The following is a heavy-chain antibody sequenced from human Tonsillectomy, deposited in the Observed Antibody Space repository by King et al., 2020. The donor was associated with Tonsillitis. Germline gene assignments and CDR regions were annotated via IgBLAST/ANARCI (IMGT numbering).Heavy chain of an antibody. CDR2: ISGSGGST. CDR3: ANALVPATDYYDYVMDL. CDR1: GFTFSSSA. J-gene: IGHJ6*02. V-gene: IGHV3-23*04. Sequence: VQLVESGGGLVQPGGSLRLSCAASGFTFSSSAMSWVRQAPGKGRECVAGISGSGGSTYYADSSKGRFTISRDNSKNTRSLQMNSLRAEATDVYYCANALVPATDYYDYVMDLWAQGTTVTVPS. D-gene: IGHD2-2*01.